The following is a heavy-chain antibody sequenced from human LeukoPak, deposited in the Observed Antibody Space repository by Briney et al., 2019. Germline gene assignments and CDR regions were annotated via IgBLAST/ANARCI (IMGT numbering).Heavy chain of an antibody. Sequence: SETLSLTCTVSGGSISSGDYYWSWIRQPPGKGLEWIGYIYYSGSTYYNPSLKSRVTISVDTSENQFSLKLTSVTAADTAVYYCAREASDYSVSGLFDYWGQGTLVTVSS. V-gene: IGHV4-30-4*01. CDR3: AREASDYSVSGLFDY. J-gene: IGHJ4*02. CDR1: GGSISSGDYY. D-gene: IGHD3-10*01. CDR2: IYYSGST.